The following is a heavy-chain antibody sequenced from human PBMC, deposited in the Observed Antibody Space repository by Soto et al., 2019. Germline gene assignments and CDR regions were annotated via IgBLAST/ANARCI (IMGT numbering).Heavy chain of an antibody. V-gene: IGHV4-30-2*01. D-gene: IGHD3-10*01. CDR2: IYHSGST. CDR1: GGSISSGGYS. CDR3: ARARMVRGVTLDV. Sequence: SETLSLTCAVSGGSISSGGYSWSWIRQPPGKGLEWIGYIYHSGSTYYNPSLKSRVTISVDRSKNQFSLKLSSVTAADTAVYYCARARMVRGVTLDVWGQGTTVTVYS. J-gene: IGHJ6*02.